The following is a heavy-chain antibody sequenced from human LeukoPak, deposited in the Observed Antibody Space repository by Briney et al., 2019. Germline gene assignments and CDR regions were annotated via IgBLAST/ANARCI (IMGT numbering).Heavy chain of an antibody. CDR1: GGSISGYY. Sequence: SETLSLTCTVSGGSISGYYWTWIRQPPGKGLEWIGYVYYSGCTNYNSSLKSRVTISVDTSKNQFSLNLSSVTAADTAVYYCARMTDYYGMDVWGQGTTVTVSS. J-gene: IGHJ6*02. CDR3: ARMTDYYGMDV. V-gene: IGHV4-59*01. CDR2: VYYSGCT.